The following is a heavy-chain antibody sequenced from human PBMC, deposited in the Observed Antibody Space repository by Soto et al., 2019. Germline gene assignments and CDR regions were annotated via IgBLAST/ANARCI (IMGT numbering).Heavy chain of an antibody. J-gene: IGHJ4*02. Sequence: QVQLQQWGAGLLKPSETLSLTCAVYGGSFSGYYWSWIRQPPGKGLEWIGEINHSGGTNYKPSLQSRATISVDTSKNQSSLKLSSVTAADTAVYYCARSEDCSGGSCYSGKYFDYWGQGTLVTVSS. D-gene: IGHD2-15*01. CDR1: GGSFSGYY. V-gene: IGHV4-34*01. CDR3: ARSEDCSGGSCYSGKYFDY. CDR2: INHSGGT.